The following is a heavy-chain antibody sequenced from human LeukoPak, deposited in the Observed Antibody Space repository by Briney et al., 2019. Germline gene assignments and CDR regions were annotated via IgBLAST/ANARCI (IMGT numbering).Heavy chain of an antibody. V-gene: IGHV3-23*01. D-gene: IGHD3/OR15-3a*01. CDR3: VREGPRGLAFDI. CDR1: GFTFRSHD. CDR2: ISASGGST. J-gene: IGHJ3*02. Sequence: GGSLRLSCEASGFTFRSHDMGWVRQAPGKGLEWVSGISASGGSTFYAASVKGRFTISRDNSKNTLYLQMNGLRVEDTAVYYCVREGPRGLAFDIWGQGTMVTVSS.